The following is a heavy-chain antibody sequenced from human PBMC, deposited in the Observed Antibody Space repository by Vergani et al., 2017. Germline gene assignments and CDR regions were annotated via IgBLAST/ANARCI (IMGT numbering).Heavy chain of an antibody. CDR2: IKRKTEGGTT. D-gene: IGHD3-10*01. CDR3: TMPRLWFVELSAFYY. CDR1: GFTLSNAW. Sequence: EVKLVESGGGLVKPGGSLRLSCAASGFTLSNAWMSWVRQAQGKGLEWVGRIKRKTEGGTTDDAAPVKGSYTISRDDSKNTLYMKMNSLKTEDTSVYYCTMPRLWFVELSAFYYWGQGTLVTVSS. V-gene: IGHV3-15*01. J-gene: IGHJ4*02.